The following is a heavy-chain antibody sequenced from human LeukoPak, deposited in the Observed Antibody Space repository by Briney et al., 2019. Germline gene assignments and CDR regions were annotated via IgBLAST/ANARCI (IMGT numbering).Heavy chain of an antibody. Sequence: SETLSLACTVSGGSISSHYWSWIRQPPGKGLEWIGYIYYSGSTNYNPSLKSRVTISVDTSKNQFSLKLSSVTAADTAVYYCARGRSSRYCSSTSCYSPYYFDYWGQGTLVTVSS. CDR2: IYYSGST. CDR1: GGSISSHY. V-gene: IGHV4-59*11. D-gene: IGHD2-2*01. J-gene: IGHJ4*02. CDR3: ARGRSSRYCSSTSCYSPYYFDY.